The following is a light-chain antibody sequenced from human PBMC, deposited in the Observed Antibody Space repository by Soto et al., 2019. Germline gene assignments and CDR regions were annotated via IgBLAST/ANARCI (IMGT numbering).Light chain of an antibody. J-gene: IGLJ3*02. CDR2: EVR. Sequence: QSALTQPASVSGSAGQSITISCSGTMRDVGAYNLVSWYQQHPGTAPKLIIYEVRNRPSGISSRFSGSRSGNTASLTITGLQADDEADYYCQSYDSSLNGVFGGGTKLTVL. CDR1: MRDVGAYNL. V-gene: IGLV2-14*01. CDR3: QSYDSSLNGV.